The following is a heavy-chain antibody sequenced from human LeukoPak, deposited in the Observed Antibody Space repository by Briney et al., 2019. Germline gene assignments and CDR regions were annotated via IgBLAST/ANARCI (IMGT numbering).Heavy chain of an antibody. CDR3: ARTIAVAGLSDYFDY. CDR2: IYYSGST. J-gene: IGHJ4*02. Sequence: PSETLSLTCTVSGGSISSYYWSWIRQPPGKGLEWIGYIYYSGSTNYDPSLKSRVTISVDTSKNQFSLNLNPVTAADTAVYYCARTIAVAGLSDYFDYWGQGTLVTVSS. CDR1: GGSISSYY. V-gene: IGHV4-59*01. D-gene: IGHD6-19*01.